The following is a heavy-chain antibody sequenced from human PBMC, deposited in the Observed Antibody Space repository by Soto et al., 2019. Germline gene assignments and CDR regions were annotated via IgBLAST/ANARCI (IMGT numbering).Heavy chain of an antibody. CDR1: GFTFSSYG. Sequence: PGGSLRLSCAASGFTFSSYGMHWVRQAPGKGLEWVAVISYDGSNKYYADSVKGRFTISRDNSKNTLYLQMNSLRGEDTAVYHCASDSSRFCSGGSCYSGGFDYWGQGTLVTVSS. V-gene: IGHV3-30*03. J-gene: IGHJ4*02. D-gene: IGHD2-15*01. CDR2: ISYDGSNK. CDR3: ASDSSRFCSGGSCYSGGFDY.